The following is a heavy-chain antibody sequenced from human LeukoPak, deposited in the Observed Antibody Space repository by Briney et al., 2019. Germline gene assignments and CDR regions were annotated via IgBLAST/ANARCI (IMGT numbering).Heavy chain of an antibody. V-gene: IGHV4-34*01. CDR2: INHSGST. Sequence: SETLSLTCAVYGGSFSGYYWSWIRQPPGKGLEWIGEINHSGSTNYNPSLKSRVTISVDTSKDQFSLKLSSVTAADTAAYYCARGHCSGDCAPTLDYWGQGTLVTVSS. J-gene: IGHJ4*02. CDR1: GGSFSGYY. D-gene: IGHD2-21*02. CDR3: ARGHCSGDCAPTLDY.